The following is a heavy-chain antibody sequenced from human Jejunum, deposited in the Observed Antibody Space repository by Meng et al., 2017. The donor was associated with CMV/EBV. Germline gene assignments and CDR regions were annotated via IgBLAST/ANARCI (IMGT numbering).Heavy chain of an antibody. J-gene: IGHJ4*02. CDR2: ISATGRST. D-gene: IGHD3-22*01. CDR1: GFTFND. CDR3: AKDDRGVQSN. V-gene: IGHV3-23*01. Sequence: EGQLLGSGGGLVQPGGSLRLSCAASGFTFNDMSWVRQAPGKGLEWVSAISATGRSTYYADSVKGRFTISRDNSKNTLFLQVSSLRAEDTAIYYCAKDDRGVQSNWGQGTLVTVFS.